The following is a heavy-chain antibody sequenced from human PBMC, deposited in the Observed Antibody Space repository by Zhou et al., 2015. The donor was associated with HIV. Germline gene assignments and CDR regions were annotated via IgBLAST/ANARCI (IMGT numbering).Heavy chain of an antibody. CDR3: ARERGGYDSSGYVHAWYFDL. Sequence: QVQLVQSGTEVKKPGSSVKVSCKASGGTFSGSDISWVRQAPGQGLEWMGGINADNGKTNYAQKFQGRVTLTTDRSTRTAYMELRSLRSEDTAIYYCARERGGYDSSGYVHAWYFDLWGPGTLVTVAS. D-gene: IGHD3-22*01. V-gene: IGHV1-18*01. J-gene: IGHJ2*01. CDR2: INADNGKT. CDR1: GGTFSGSD.